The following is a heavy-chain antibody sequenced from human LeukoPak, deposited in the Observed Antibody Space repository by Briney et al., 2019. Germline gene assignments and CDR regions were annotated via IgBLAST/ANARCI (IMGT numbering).Heavy chain of an antibody. CDR2: ISGSGGST. V-gene: IGHV3-23*01. J-gene: IGHJ4*02. CDR1: GFTFSSYA. Sequence: PGGSLRLSYAASGFTFSSYAMSWVRQAPGKGLEWVSAISGSGGSTYYADSVKGRFTISRDNSKNTLYLQMNSLRAEDTAVYYCAKVPHIAVAGHFDYWGQGTLVTVSS. D-gene: IGHD6-19*01. CDR3: AKVPHIAVAGHFDY.